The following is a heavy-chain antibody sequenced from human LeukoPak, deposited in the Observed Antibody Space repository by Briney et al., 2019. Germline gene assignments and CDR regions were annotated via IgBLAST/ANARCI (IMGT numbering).Heavy chain of an antibody. V-gene: IGHV3-64*01. Sequence: PGGSLRLSCAASGFTFSSYAMHWVRQAPGKGLEYVSAISSNGGSTYYANSVKGRFTISRDNSKNTLYLQMNSLRAEDTAVYYCAKDRDSSGLDSWGQGTLVTVSS. CDR3: AKDRDSSGLDS. D-gene: IGHD6-19*01. CDR1: GFTFSSYA. CDR2: ISSNGGST. J-gene: IGHJ4*02.